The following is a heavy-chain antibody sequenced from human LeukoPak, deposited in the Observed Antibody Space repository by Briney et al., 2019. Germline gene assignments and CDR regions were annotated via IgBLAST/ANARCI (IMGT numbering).Heavy chain of an antibody. J-gene: IGHJ5*02. V-gene: IGHV1-2*06. CDR2: INPNSRGT. CDR3: ARADFLDP. D-gene: IGHD3-3*01. Sequence: ASVRVSCKAFGYTFTGSLMPWVGQAPGQGLEWMGRINPNSRGTNYAQKFQSRVTKTRDTSISTAYMELSRLRSDDPAVYYCARADFLDPRGQGTLVTVSS. CDR1: GYTFTGSL.